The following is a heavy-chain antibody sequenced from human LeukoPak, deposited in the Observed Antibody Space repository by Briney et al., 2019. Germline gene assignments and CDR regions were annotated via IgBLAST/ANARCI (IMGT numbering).Heavy chain of an antibody. CDR1: GGSISSGGYY. J-gene: IGHJ4*02. Sequence: SQTLSLTCTVSGGSISSGGYYWSWIRQHPGTGLEWIGYIYYSGSTYYNPSLKSRVTISVDTSKSQFSLKLSSVTAADTAVYYCARTYYYDSSGYIYWGQGTLVTVSS. V-gene: IGHV4-31*03. CDR3: ARTYYYDSSGYIY. D-gene: IGHD3-22*01. CDR2: IYYSGST.